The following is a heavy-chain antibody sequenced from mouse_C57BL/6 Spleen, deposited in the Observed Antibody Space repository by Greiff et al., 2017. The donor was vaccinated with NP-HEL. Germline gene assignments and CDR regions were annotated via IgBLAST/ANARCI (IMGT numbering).Heavy chain of an antibody. CDR1: GYTFTEYA. CDR3: SRQLSSGSIYGLYFDY. J-gene: IGHJ2*01. D-gene: IGHD1-1*01. Sequence: QVQLQQSGAGLVKPGASVKLSCTASGYTFTEYAIHWVKQRSGQGLEWIGWFYPGSGSIKYNEKFKDKATLTADKSSSTVYMELSRLTSEDSAVYFCSRQLSSGSIYGLYFDYWRQGTTLTVSS. CDR2: FYPGSGSI. V-gene: IGHV1-62-2*01.